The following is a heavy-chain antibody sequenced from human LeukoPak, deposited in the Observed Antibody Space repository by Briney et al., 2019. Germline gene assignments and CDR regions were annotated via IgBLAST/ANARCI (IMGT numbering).Heavy chain of an antibody. CDR3: ARDVGGYSNWVDY. Sequence: GGSLRLSCAASGFTFSNAWMAWVRQAPGKGLEWVGRIKSQTDGGTIDYGAPVKGRFTISRDNAKNSLYLQMNSLRAEDTAVYYCARDVGGYSNWVDYWGQGTLVTVSS. J-gene: IGHJ4*02. V-gene: IGHV3-15*01. D-gene: IGHD4-11*01. CDR1: GFTFSNAW. CDR2: IKSQTDGGTI.